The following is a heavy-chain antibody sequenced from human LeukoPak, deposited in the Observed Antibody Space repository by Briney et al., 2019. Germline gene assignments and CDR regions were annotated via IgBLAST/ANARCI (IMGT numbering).Heavy chain of an antibody. CDR1: GFTFSSYG. V-gene: IGHV3-30*18. D-gene: IGHD1-1*01. J-gene: IGHJ4*02. CDR2: ISYDGSNK. CDR3: AKDLDNWNDDY. Sequence: GGSLRLSCAASGFTFSSYGMHWVRQAPGKGLEWAAVISYDGSNKYYADSVKGRFTISRDNSKNTLYLQMNSLRAEDTAVYYCAKDLDNWNDDYWGQGTLVTVSS.